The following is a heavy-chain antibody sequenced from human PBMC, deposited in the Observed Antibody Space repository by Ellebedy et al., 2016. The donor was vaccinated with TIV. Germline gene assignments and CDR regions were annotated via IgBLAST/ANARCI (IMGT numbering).Heavy chain of an antibody. CDR3: ARDSVIPAP. Sequence: GESLKISCAASGFTFSSYAMSWVRQAPGKGLEWVANIKQDGSETYYVDSVKGRFTISRDNAEDSLFLQMNSLRVEDTAVYYCARDSVIPAPWGQGTLVTVSS. CDR2: IKQDGSET. D-gene: IGHD2-2*01. CDR1: GFTFSSYA. V-gene: IGHV3-7*01. J-gene: IGHJ5*02.